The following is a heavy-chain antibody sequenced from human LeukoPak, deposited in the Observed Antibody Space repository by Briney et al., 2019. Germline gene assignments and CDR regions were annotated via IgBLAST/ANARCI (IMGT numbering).Heavy chain of an antibody. CDR1: GVTLSSFT. CDR3: ARDSGGQLLFSITTYYFDY. CDR2: IIPVFGTA. Sequence: ASVKVSCKASGVTLSSFTITWVRQAPGQGLEWMGGIIPVFGTANYAQKFQGRVTITADESTRTAYMELTSLRSDDTAVYYCARDSGGQLLFSITTYYFDYWGQGTLVTVSS. J-gene: IGHJ4*02. D-gene: IGHD2-2*01. V-gene: IGHV1-69*13.